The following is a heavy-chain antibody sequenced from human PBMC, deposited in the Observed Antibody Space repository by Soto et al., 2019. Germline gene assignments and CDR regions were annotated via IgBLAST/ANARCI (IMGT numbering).Heavy chain of an antibody. V-gene: IGHV4-31*03. CDR1: GGSISSGGYY. CDR2: IHHIGST. Sequence: QVQLQESGPGLVKPSQTLSLSCTVSGGSISSGGYYWSWIRQHPGKGLEWIGYIHHIGSTYYNPSLKSRVAISVDTSKTQFSLRLRSVTAADTAMYYCARVPVAPENWFDPWGQGTLVTVSA. CDR3: ARVPVAPENWFDP. J-gene: IGHJ5*02. D-gene: IGHD2-21*01.